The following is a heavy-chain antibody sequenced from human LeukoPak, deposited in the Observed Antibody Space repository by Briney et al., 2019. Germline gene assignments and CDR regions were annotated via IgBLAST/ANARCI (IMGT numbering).Heavy chain of an antibody. Sequence: GGSLRLSCTTSGVTLSDYNMNWVRQAPGKGLEWVSDISGLGLTTHYADAVRGRFTISRDNSKNTLYLQMNSLVVDDTAVYYCEKGGKRDDLLEGIVFWGQGTLLTVSS. CDR3: EKGGKRDDLLEGIVF. V-gene: IGHV3-23*01. CDR2: ISGLGLTT. CDR1: GVTLSDYN. J-gene: IGHJ4*02. D-gene: IGHD2-21*01.